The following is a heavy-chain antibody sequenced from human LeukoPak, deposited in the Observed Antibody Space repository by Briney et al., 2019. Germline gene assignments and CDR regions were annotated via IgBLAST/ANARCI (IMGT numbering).Heavy chain of an antibody. CDR2: IYYSGST. Sequence: SETLSLTCTVSGGSISGYYWSWIRQPPGKGLEWIAYIYYSGSTNYNPSLKSRVTISIDTSKNQFSLKLSSVTAADTAVYYCATYSSAMVHYWGQGTLVTVSS. CDR3: ATYSSAMVHY. J-gene: IGHJ4*02. CDR1: GGSISGYY. V-gene: IGHV4-59*01. D-gene: IGHD3-10*01.